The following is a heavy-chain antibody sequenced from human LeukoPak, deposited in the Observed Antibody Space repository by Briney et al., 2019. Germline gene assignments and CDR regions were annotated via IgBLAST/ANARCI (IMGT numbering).Heavy chain of an antibody. CDR3: ARDGPYYYDSSGYEFDY. J-gene: IGHJ4*02. D-gene: IGHD3-22*01. V-gene: IGHV1-46*01. Sequence: GASVKVSCKASGYTFTSYGISWVRQAPGQGLEWMGIINPSGGSTSYAQKFQGRVTMTRDTSTSTVYMELSSLRSEDTAVYYCARDGPYYYDSSGYEFDYWGQGTLVTVSS. CDR1: GYTFTSYG. CDR2: INPSGGST.